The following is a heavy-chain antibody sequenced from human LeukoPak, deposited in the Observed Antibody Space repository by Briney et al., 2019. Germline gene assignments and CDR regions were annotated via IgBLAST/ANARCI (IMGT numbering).Heavy chain of an antibody. V-gene: IGHV4-38-2*02. CDR2: FFLKGST. Sequence: SETLSLTCTVSGYSITSAYYWGWIRQPPGKGLEWIGSFFLKGSTYYNPSLQSRVTISVDTSKNQFSLKLSSVTAADTAVYYCARHGSGWYTPGSPPKYYFDYWGQGTLVTVSS. J-gene: IGHJ4*02. CDR1: GYSITSAYY. CDR3: ARHGSGWYTPGSPPKYYFDY. D-gene: IGHD6-19*01.